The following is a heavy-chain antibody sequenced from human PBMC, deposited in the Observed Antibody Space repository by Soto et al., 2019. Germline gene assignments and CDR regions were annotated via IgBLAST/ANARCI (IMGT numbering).Heavy chain of an antibody. CDR2: IIPIFGTA. J-gene: IGHJ4*02. Sequence: SVKVSCKASGGTFSSYAISWVRQAPGQGLEWMGGIIPIFGTANYAQKFQGRVTITADESTSTAYMELSSLRSEDTAVYYCARVGSSGHDLYDYWGQGTLVTVSS. D-gene: IGHD6-19*01. CDR3: ARVGSSGHDLYDY. V-gene: IGHV1-69*13. CDR1: GGTFSSYA.